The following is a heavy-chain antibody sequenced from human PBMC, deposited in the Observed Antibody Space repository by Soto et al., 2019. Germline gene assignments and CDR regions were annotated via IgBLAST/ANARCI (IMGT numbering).Heavy chain of an antibody. CDR2: ISDSGGTT. D-gene: IGHD4-17*01. CDR3: AKLPSGDYGNFDY. CDR1: GFTFSSYA. V-gene: IGHV3-23*01. Sequence: EVQLLESGGGLVQPGGSLRLSCAASGFTFSSYAMSWVRQAPGEGLEWDSAISDSGGTTYYADSVKGRFTISRDNSKNTLYLQMNNLRAEDTAVYSCAKLPSGDYGNFDYWGQGTLVTVSS. J-gene: IGHJ4*02.